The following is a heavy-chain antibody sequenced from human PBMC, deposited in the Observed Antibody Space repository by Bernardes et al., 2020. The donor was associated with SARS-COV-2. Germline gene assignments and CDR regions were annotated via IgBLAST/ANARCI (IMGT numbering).Heavy chain of an antibody. J-gene: IGHJ5*02. CDR1: GGSISSGDYY. CDR3: ARAVDYYDSSGYYYGGRFDH. CDR2: IYTSVST. D-gene: IGHD3-22*01. V-gene: IGHV4-61*02. Sequence: SETLSLTCTVSGGSISSGDYYWSWIRQPAGKGLEWIGRIYTSVSTNYNPSLKIRVTISVDTSKNQFSLKLRSVTAADTAVYYCARAVDYYDSSGYYYGGRFDHWGQGTLVTVSS.